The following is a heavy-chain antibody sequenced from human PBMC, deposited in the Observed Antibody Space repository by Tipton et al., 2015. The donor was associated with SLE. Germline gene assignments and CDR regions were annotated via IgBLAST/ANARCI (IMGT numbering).Heavy chain of an antibody. CDR3: ARGLRRVAGYYDSSGPLDY. Sequence: SLRLSCAASGFTVSINYMSWVRQAPGKGLEWVSVIYSGGSTYYADSVKGRFTISRDSSKNTQYLQMNSLRAEDTAVYYCARGLRRVAGYYDSSGPLDYWGQGTLVTVSS. V-gene: IGHV3-66*02. D-gene: IGHD3-22*01. CDR1: GFTVSINY. CDR2: IYSGGST. J-gene: IGHJ4*02.